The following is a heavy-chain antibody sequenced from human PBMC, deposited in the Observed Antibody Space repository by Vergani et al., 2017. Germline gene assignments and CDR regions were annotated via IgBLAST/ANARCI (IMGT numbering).Heavy chain of an antibody. D-gene: IGHD1-26*01. CDR1: GFTFSGSA. J-gene: IGHJ4*02. V-gene: IGHV3-73*02. CDR2: IRSKAKSYAK. Sequence: EVQLLESGGGLVQPGGSLKLSCAASGFTFSGSAMHWVRQASGKGLEWVGRIRSKAKSYAKAYAASVKGRFTISRDDSKNTAYLQMNSLKTEDTAVYYCTRYSGSKGIADYWGQGTLVTVSS. CDR3: TRYSGSKGIADY.